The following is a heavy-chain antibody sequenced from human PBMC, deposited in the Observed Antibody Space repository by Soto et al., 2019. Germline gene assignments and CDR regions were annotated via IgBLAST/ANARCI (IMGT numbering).Heavy chain of an antibody. D-gene: IGHD2-8*01. CDR3: VNYLGYCTNGVCH. CDR2: IRSKANSYAT. V-gene: IGHV3-73*01. J-gene: IGHJ4*02. CDR1: GFTFSGSA. Sequence: PGGSLRLSCAASGFTFSGSAMHWVRQASGKGLEWVGRIRSKANSYATAYAASVKGRFTISRDDSKNTAYLQMNSLKTEDTAVYYCVNYLGYCTNGVCHWGQGTLVTVSS.